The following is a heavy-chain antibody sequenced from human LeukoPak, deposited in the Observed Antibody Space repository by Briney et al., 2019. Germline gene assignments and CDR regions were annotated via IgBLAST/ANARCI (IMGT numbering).Heavy chain of an antibody. Sequence: SETLSLTCTVSGGSISSYYWSWIRQPPGKGLEWIGYIYYSGSTNYNPSLKSRVTISVDTSKNQFSLKLSSVTAADTAVYYCARDNRTPRGYNWFDPWGQGTLVTVSS. D-gene: IGHD3-10*01. CDR2: IYYSGST. V-gene: IGHV4-59*01. J-gene: IGHJ5*02. CDR3: ARDNRTPRGYNWFDP. CDR1: GGSISSYY.